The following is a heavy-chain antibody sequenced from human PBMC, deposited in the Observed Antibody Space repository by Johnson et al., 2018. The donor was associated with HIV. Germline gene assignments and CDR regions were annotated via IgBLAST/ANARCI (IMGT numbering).Heavy chain of an antibody. J-gene: IGHJ3*02. CDR1: GFTLSSYD. CDR3: VRDTPWDYYDTSGYFPAPGAFDI. D-gene: IGHD3-22*01. V-gene: IGHV3-13*01. CDR2: IGTTGDT. Sequence: VQLVESGGGLVQPGGSLRLSCAASGFTLSSYDMHWVRQVTGKGLEWVSSIGTTGDTYYPGSVKGRFTISRENAKNSLYLQLNSLRAGDTAMYSCVRDTPWDYYDTSGYFPAPGAFDIWGQGTVVTVSS.